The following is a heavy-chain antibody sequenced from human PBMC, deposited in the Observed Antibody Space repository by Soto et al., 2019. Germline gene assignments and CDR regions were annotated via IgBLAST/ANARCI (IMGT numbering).Heavy chain of an antibody. J-gene: IGHJ5*02. CDR2: IYYSGST. V-gene: IGHV4-61*01. CDR3: ARGLQFKVPWFDP. CDR1: GGSVSSGSYY. Sequence: QVQLQESGPGLVKPSETLSLTCTVSGGSVSSGSYYWSWIRQPPGKGLEWIGYIYYSGSTNYNPSLKSRVTISVDTSKNQFSLKLSSVTAADTAVYYCARGLQFKVPWFDPWGQGTLVTVSS. D-gene: IGHD3-16*01.